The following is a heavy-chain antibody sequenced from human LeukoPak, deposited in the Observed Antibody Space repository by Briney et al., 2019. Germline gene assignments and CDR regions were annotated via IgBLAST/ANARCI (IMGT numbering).Heavy chain of an antibody. Sequence: GGSLRLSCAASGITFSSYAMSWVRQPPGKGLEWVSAISGSGGSTYYADSVKGRCTIFRDNSKNTLYLQMKSLRADDTAADYCAKGAGGTEDYYMDVWGKGTTVTVSS. CDR3: AKGAGGTEDYYMDV. V-gene: IGHV3-23*01. CDR1: GITFSSYA. CDR2: ISGSGGST. J-gene: IGHJ6*03. D-gene: IGHD1-26*01.